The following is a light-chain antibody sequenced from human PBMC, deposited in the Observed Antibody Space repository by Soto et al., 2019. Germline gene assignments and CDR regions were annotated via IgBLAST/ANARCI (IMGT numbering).Light chain of an antibody. J-gene: IGKJ5*01. CDR2: GTS. Sequence: EFVLTQSQGTLSLSPGERATLSCRASERIYSAYLGWYQQKPGQAPRLLIYGTSSRATGIPDRFSGSGSGTDFTLTISRLEPEDFAVYYCQQYGNSPITFGQGTRLEIK. CDR3: QQYGNSPIT. V-gene: IGKV3-20*01. CDR1: ERIYSAY.